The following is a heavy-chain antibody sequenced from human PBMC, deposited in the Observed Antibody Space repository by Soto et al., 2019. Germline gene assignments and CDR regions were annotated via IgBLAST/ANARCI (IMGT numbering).Heavy chain of an antibody. V-gene: IGHV3-23*01. CDR1: GFTFNTYA. CDR2: ISGSGGIT. Sequence: EVQLLESGGGLVQPGGSLRLSCTASGFTFNTYAMSWVRQAPGKGLEWVSSISGSGGITYYADSVKGRFTISRDNSKNKLYLQMNSLTAYDTAVYYCEKRAELVFWSGEGYCGQGTLVAVSS. D-gene: IGHD3-3*01. CDR3: EKRAELVFWSGEGY. J-gene: IGHJ4*02.